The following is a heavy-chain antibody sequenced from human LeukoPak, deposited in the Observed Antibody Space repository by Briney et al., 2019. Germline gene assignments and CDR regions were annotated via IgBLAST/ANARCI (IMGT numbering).Heavy chain of an antibody. V-gene: IGHV3-48*03. J-gene: IGHJ4*02. D-gene: IGHD1-14*01. CDR1: GFNFNSYE. CDR2: ISSSGSSI. Sequence: GGSLRLSCTASGFNFNSYEMNWVRQAPGKGLEWVSHISSSGSSIYYADSVKGRFTISRDNAKNSLYLQMNSLRAEDTDVYYCAPEFYRFVDYWGQGTLVTVSS. CDR3: APEFYRFVDY.